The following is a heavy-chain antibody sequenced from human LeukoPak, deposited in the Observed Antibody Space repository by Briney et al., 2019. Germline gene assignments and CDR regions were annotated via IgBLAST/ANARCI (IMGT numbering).Heavy chain of an antibody. CDR1: SRSISGYY. CDR3: ARMEEGLGICRSSGCYWLDP. D-gene: IGHD2-2*01. Sequence: SETLSLTCNVSSRSISGYYWTWARQPPGKGLEWIGFIYYSGSTNYNPSLKSRATMSVDTSKNELSLKMTSVTAADPAVYYCARMEEGLGICRSSGCYWLDPWGQRILVTVS. CDR2: IYYSGST. J-gene: IGHJ5*02. V-gene: IGHV4-59*01.